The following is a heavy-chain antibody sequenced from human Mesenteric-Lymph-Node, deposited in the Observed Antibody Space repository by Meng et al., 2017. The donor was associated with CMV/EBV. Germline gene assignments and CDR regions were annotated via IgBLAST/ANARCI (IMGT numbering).Heavy chain of an antibody. J-gene: IGHJ6*02. CDR2: IHFDGSYE. V-gene: IGHV3-30*02. D-gene: IGHD1-7*01. CDR3: AKVLVLGNYPYYYGLDV. Sequence: GESLKISCAASGFDFSAYGMHWVRQPPGMGLQWVTFIHFDGSYEYYADSVKGRFTISRDNPKKTLYLQMNSLRDEDTAVYHCAKVLVLGNYPYYYGLDVWGQGTTVTVSS. CDR1: GFDFSAYG.